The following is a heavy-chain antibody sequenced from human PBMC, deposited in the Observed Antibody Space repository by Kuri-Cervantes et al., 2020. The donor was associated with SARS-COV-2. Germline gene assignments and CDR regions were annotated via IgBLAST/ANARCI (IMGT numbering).Heavy chain of an antibody. CDR2: IGTGGDT. CDR3: AKDPYSTWTEVWWLAFDI. V-gene: IGHV3-13*04. CDR1: GFTFTNYD. Sequence: GESLKISCAASGFTFTNYDMHWVRQATGKGLEWVSAIGTGGDTYYHGSVKGRFTISRDNSKNTLYLQMNSLRAEDTAVYYCAKDPYSTWTEVWWLAFDIWGQGTMVTVSS. D-gene: IGHD2-15*01. J-gene: IGHJ3*02.